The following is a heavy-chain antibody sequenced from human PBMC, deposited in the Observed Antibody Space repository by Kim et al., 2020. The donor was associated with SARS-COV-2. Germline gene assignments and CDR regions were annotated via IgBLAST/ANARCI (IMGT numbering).Heavy chain of an antibody. CDR1: GYTFTNYA. Sequence: ASVKVSCKASGYTFTNYAINWVRQAPGQGLEWVGWINTNTGNPTYAQGFTGRFVFSLDTSVSTAYLQISSLKAEDTAIYYCARVVVMTTVTTGTQKFDYWGQGTLVTVSS. J-gene: IGHJ4*02. V-gene: IGHV7-4-1*02. D-gene: IGHD4-17*01. CDR2: INTNTGNP. CDR3: ARVVVMTTVTTGTQKFDY.